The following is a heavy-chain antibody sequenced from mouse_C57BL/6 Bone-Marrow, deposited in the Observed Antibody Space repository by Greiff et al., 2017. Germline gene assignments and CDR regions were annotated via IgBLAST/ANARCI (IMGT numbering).Heavy chain of an antibody. V-gene: IGHV3-6*01. J-gene: IGHJ1*03. CDR2: ISYDGSN. CDR3: ARGVVDWYFDV. D-gene: IGHD1-1*02. Sequence: EVQLQESGPGLVKPSQSLSLTCSVTGYSITSGYYWNWIRQFPGNKLEWMGYISYDGSNNYNPSLKNRISITRDTSKNQFFLKLNSVTTEDTATYYCARGVVDWYFDVWGTGTTVTVSS. CDR1: GYSITSGYY.